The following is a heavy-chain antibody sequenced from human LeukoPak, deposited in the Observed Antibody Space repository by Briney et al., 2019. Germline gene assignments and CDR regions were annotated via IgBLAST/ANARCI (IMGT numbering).Heavy chain of an antibody. D-gene: IGHD4/OR15-4a*01. J-gene: IGHJ4*02. V-gene: IGHV3-11*01. CDR3: SRESACTNLF. Sequence: PGGSLRLSCAASGFSFSDYYMTWIRQAPGKGLECVSYVSSTGSNTFYADSVKGRFTISRDNAKNSLYLQMNSLRAEDTAVYYCSRESACTNLFWGQGTLVTVSS. CDR2: VSSTGSNT. CDR1: GFSFSDYY.